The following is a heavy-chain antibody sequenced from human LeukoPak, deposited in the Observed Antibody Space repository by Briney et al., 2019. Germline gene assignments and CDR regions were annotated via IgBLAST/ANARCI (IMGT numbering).Heavy chain of an antibody. CDR1: GYTFNTYG. D-gene: IGHD6-19*01. Sequence: ASVKVSCKASGYTFNTYGITWVRQAPGQGLEWMGWISAYNGDTNYAQKFQGRLTMTTDTSTSTVFMDLRRLRPDDTAVYYCARDSPTSAWYSGFVDPFDYWGQGTLVTVSS. J-gene: IGHJ4*02. CDR2: ISAYNGDT. V-gene: IGHV1-18*01. CDR3: ARDSPTSAWYSGFVDPFDY.